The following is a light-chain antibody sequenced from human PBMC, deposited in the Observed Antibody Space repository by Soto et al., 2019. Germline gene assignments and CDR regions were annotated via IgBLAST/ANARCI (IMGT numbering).Light chain of an antibody. CDR3: QTWGTDRWV. CDR1: SGHSDRA. CDR2: VNSDGSH. Sequence: QPVLTQPPSASASLGASVKLTCTPSSGHSDRAIAWHQQQPEKGPRYLMKVNSDGSHFKGDGIPDRFSGSSSGAERYLIISTLQPEDEADYHCQTWGTDRWVFGAGTKVTVL. V-gene: IGLV4-69*02. J-gene: IGLJ3*02.